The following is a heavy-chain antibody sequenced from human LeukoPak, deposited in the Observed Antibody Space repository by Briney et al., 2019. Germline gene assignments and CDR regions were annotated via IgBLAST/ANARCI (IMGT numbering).Heavy chain of an antibody. Sequence: PGGSLRLSCAASGFTFSSYAMMWVRQAPGKRLEWVSSITGSGDGTYYADSVRGRFTISRDNSENTLYLQLNSLRADDTAVYFCVKGFVHPTYYFDYWGQGTLVTVSS. V-gene: IGHV3-23*01. J-gene: IGHJ4*02. CDR1: GFTFSSYA. D-gene: IGHD3-10*01. CDR3: VKGFVHPTYYFDY. CDR2: ITGSGDGT.